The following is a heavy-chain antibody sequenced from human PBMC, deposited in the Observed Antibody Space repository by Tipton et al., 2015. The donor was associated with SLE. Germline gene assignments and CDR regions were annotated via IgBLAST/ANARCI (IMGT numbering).Heavy chain of an antibody. D-gene: IGHD3-3*01. CDR2: ITGSGDRT. V-gene: IGHV3-23*01. J-gene: IGHJ4*02. CDR3: ARSPVDFWNGYST. CDR1: GFTLSDHH. Sequence: SLRLSCAASGFTLSDHHMDWVRQAPGKGLEWVSAITGSGDRTYYIDSVKGRFTSSRDNSKNSLYLQMNGLRAEDTAVYYCARSPVDFWNGYSTWGQGTLVAVSS.